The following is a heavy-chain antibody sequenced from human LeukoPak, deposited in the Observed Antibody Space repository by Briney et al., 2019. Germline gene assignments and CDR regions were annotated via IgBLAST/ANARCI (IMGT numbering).Heavy chain of an antibody. D-gene: IGHD3-10*01. Sequence: GRSLRLSCAASGFTFDDYAMHWVRQAPGKGLEWVSGISWNSGSIGYADSVKGRFTISGDNAKNSLYLQMNSLRAEDTALYYCAKDRLSMVRGVLDYWGQGTLVTVSS. CDR3: AKDRLSMVRGVLDY. J-gene: IGHJ4*02. CDR1: GFTFDDYA. V-gene: IGHV3-9*01. CDR2: ISWNSGSI.